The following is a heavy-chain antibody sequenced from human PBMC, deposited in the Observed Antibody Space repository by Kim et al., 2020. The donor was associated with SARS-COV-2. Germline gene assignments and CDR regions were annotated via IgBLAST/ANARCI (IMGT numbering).Heavy chain of an antibody. D-gene: IGHD3-3*01. Sequence: SETLSLTCTVSGGSISSYYWSWIRQPPGKGLEWIGYIYYSGSTNYNPSLKSRVNISVDTSKNQFSLKLSSVTAADTAVYYCARGRSITIFGVVTAHSYMDVWGKGTTVTVSS. CDR2: IYYSGST. CDR1: GGSISSYY. CDR3: ARGRSITIFGVVTAHSYMDV. J-gene: IGHJ6*03. V-gene: IGHV4-59*01.